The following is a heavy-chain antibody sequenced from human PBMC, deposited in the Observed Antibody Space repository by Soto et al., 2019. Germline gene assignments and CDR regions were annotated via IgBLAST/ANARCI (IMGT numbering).Heavy chain of an antibody. D-gene: IGHD3-10*01. CDR1: GYTFTSYG. V-gene: IGHV1-8*01. CDR3: ARGRASGSYYILDY. Sequence: AASVKVSCKASGYTFTSYGIHWVRQAPGQRLEWMGWINAANGDTGYAQRFQGRVTMTRDTAIRTAYMEVSSLRSDDTAVYYCARGRASGSYYILDYWGQGTLVTVSS. CDR2: INAANGDT. J-gene: IGHJ4*02.